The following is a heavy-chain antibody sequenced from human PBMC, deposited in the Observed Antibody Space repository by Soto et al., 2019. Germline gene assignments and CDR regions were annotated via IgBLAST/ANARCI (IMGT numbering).Heavy chain of an antibody. CDR1: GYSLTAHY. D-gene: IGHD5-18*01. Sequence: QVQLVQSGAEAKEPGASVKVSCQASGYSLTAHYIHWVRQTPGLGFEWMGWIHPTSGATKFAQKFQGRITSTRDTSIGTAYMELSRLTSDDTAIYYCLRGGYSCACDYLGQGTLVTVSS. V-gene: IGHV1-2*02. J-gene: IGHJ4*02. CDR3: LRGGYSCACDY. CDR2: IHPTSGAT.